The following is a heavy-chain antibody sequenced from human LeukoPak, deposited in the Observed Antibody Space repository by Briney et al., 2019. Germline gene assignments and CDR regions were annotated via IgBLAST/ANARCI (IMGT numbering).Heavy chain of an antibody. J-gene: IGHJ4*02. CDR1: GTFFPTNGAA. CDR2: PYYMIPWHN. V-gene: IGHV6-1*01. Sequence: SQILSFTFAILGTFFPTNGAAWNWIWQSQSRGLEWLGRPYYMIPWHNAYAASVNGRMTINPDTSTNQFSLQVHSVTPDDTAVYYCAREQFCNGPTCRWVLDYWGQGILVTVSS. D-gene: IGHD2-15*01. CDR3: AREQFCNGPTCRWVLDY.